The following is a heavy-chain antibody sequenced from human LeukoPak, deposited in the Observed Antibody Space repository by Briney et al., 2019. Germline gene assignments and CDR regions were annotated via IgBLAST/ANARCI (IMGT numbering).Heavy chain of an antibody. V-gene: IGHV4-61*02. Sequence: PSETLSLTSTVSGGSVTSGNYYWNWIRQPAGKGLEWIGRIYTNGGASYNPSLKSRVTISIDASKNQFSLKLSSVTAADTAVDYCAREPPGYWGQGILVTVSS. CDR3: AREPPGY. CDR2: IYTNGGA. CDR1: GGSVTSGNYY. J-gene: IGHJ4*02.